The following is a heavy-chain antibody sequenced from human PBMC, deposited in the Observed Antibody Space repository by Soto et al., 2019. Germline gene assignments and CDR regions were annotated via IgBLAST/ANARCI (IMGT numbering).Heavy chain of an antibody. CDR3: ARGQGPVLFGTPFGWFDT. Sequence: QVQLQESGPGLVKPSQTLSLTCTVSGGSISSGGYYWSWIRQHPGKGLEWIGYIYYSGSTYYNPSLTSGVTISVDQSKTQCTLKLSSVTAADTAVYYCARGQGPVLFGTPFGWFDTWGQGTLVTVSS. V-gene: IGHV4-31*03. CDR2: IYYSGST. D-gene: IGHD3-10*01. J-gene: IGHJ5*02. CDR1: GGSISSGGYY.